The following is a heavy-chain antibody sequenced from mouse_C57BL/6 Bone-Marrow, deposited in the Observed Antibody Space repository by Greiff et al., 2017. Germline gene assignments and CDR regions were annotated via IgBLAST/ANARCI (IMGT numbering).Heavy chain of an antibody. CDR3: AGVKTRDAMDY. CDR2: IDPSDSYT. Sequence: VQLQQPGAELVMPGASVKLSCKASGYTFTSYWMHWVKQRPGQGLEWIGEIDPSDSYTNYNQKFKGKSTLTVDKSSSTAYMQLSSLTSEDSAVYYGAGVKTRDAMDYWGQGTSVTVSS. CDR1: GYTFTSYW. J-gene: IGHJ4*01. D-gene: IGHD2-2*01. V-gene: IGHV1-69*01.